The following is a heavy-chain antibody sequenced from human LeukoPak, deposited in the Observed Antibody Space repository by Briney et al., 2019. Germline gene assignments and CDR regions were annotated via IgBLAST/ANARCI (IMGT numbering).Heavy chain of an antibody. CDR3: ARDAYYYDSSGDWPGVDYYMDV. Sequence: RASVKVSCKASGGTFSSYAISWVRQAPAQGLEWMGRIIPIFGTANYAHKFQGRVTITTDESTSTAYMELRSLRSEDTAVYYCARDAYYYDSSGDWPGVDYYMDVLGKGTTVTVSS. CDR1: GGTFSSYA. D-gene: IGHD3-22*01. J-gene: IGHJ6*03. V-gene: IGHV1-69*05. CDR2: IIPIFGTA.